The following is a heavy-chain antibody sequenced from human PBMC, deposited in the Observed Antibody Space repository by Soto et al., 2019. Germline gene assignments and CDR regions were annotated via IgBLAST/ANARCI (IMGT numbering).Heavy chain of an antibody. J-gene: IGHJ3*02. V-gene: IGHV3-21*01. CDR1: GFTFSSYS. CDR2: ISSSSSYI. CDR3: ARGAGDYSRGAFDI. Sequence: GGSLRLSCAASGFTFSSYSMNWVRQAPGKGLEWVSSISSSSSYIYYADSVKGRLSISRDNAKNSLYLQMNSLRAEDTAVYYCARGAGDYSRGAFDIWGQGTMVTVSS. D-gene: IGHD4-17*01.